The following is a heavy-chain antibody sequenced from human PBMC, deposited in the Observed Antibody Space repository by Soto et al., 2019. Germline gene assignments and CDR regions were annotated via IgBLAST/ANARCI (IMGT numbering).Heavy chain of an antibody. CDR2: IYPGDSDT. Sequence: PGESLKISCKGSGYSFTSYWIGWVRQMPGKGLEWMGIIYPGDSDTRYSPSFQGQVTISADKSISTAYLQWSSLKASDTAMYYCARLSPQIVVVPAAIYYYYYGMDVWGQGTTVTV. J-gene: IGHJ6*02. V-gene: IGHV5-51*01. CDR1: GYSFTSYW. CDR3: ARLSPQIVVVPAAIYYYYYGMDV. D-gene: IGHD2-2*01.